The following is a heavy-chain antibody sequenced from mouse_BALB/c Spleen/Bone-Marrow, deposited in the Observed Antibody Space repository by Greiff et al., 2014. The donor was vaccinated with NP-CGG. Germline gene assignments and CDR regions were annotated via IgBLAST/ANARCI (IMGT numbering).Heavy chain of an antibody. CDR3: TRDDYDGAWFAY. J-gene: IGHJ3*01. CDR2: TSSGGSYT. CDR1: GFTFSSYT. V-gene: IGHV5-6-4*01. Sequence: DVKLVESGGGLVKPGGSLKLSCAASGFTFSSYTMSWVRQTPEKRLEWVATTSSGGSYTYYPDSVKGRFTISRDNAENTLYLQMSSLKSEDTAMYYCTRDDYDGAWFAYWGQGTLVTVSA. D-gene: IGHD2-4*01.